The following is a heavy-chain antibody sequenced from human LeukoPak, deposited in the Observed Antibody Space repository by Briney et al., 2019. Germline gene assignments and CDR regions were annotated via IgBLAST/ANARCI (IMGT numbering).Heavy chain of an antibody. J-gene: IGHJ6*03. V-gene: IGHV1-2*06. CDR1: GYTFTGYY. D-gene: IGHD5-24*01. CDR3: ARGEMATTYYYYYMDV. Sequence: ASVKVSYKASGYTFTGYYMHWVRQAPGQGLEWMGRINPNSGGTNYAQKFQGRVTMTRDTSISTAYMELSRLRSDDTAVYYCARGEMATTYYYYYMDVWGKGTTVTVSS. CDR2: INPNSGGT.